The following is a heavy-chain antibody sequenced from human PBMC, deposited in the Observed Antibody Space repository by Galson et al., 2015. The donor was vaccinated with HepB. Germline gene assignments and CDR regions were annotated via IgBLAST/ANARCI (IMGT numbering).Heavy chain of an antibody. Sequence: LRLSCAASGFTFSSYAMSWVRQAPGRGLEWVSAISGSGGSTYYADSVEGRFTISRDNSKNTLYLQMNSLRAEDTAVYYCARDQWLVHSWFDPWGQGTLVTVSS. J-gene: IGHJ5*02. V-gene: IGHV3-23*01. D-gene: IGHD6-19*01. CDR1: GFTFSSYA. CDR2: ISGSGGST. CDR3: ARDQWLVHSWFDP.